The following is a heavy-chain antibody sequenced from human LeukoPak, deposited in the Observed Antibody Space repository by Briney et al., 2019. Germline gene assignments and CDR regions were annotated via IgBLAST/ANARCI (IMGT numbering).Heavy chain of an antibody. CDR2: INPNSGGT. Sequence: ASVKVSCKASGYTFTGYYMHWVRQAPGQGLEWMGWINPNSGGTNYAQKLQGRVTMTTDTSTSTAYMELRSLRSDDTAVYYCARVTVGATHNWFDPWGQGTLVTVSS. D-gene: IGHD1-26*01. CDR1: GYTFTGYY. V-gene: IGHV1-2*02. J-gene: IGHJ5*02. CDR3: ARVTVGATHNWFDP.